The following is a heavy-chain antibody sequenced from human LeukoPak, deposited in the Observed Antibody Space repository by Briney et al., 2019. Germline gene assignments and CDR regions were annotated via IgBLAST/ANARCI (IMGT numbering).Heavy chain of an antibody. Sequence: ETLSLTCTVSGGSINSYYWSWIRQPPGKGLEWIGYIYNSGSTKYNASLESRVTISLDTSKNQFSLKLSSVTAADTAVYYCAGRISDFSSDYWGQGTLVTVSS. CDR1: GGSINSYY. CDR2: IYNSGST. CDR3: AGRISDFSSDY. V-gene: IGHV4-59*01. J-gene: IGHJ4*02. D-gene: IGHD3-3*01.